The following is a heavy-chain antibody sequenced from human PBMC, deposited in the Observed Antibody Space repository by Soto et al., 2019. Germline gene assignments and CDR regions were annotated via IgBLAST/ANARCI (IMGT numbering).Heavy chain of an antibody. V-gene: IGHV3-74*01. CDR1: GFTFSSYW. Sequence: EVQLVESGGGLVQPGGSLRLSCAASGFTFSSYWMHWVRKAPGKGLVWVSRIKTDGTDTHYADSVKGRFTISRDNVKNTLYLQMNSLRGEETAVYYCARPRTSDWAYDIWGQGTIVIVSS. J-gene: IGHJ3*02. CDR2: IKTDGTDT. D-gene: IGHD3-9*01. CDR3: ARPRTSDWAYDI.